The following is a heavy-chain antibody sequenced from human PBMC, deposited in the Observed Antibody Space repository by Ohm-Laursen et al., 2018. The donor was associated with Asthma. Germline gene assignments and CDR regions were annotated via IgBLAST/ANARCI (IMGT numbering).Heavy chain of an antibody. CDR3: ARGLVSGSCGSYLVDY. D-gene: IGHD1-26*01. CDR1: GYTFSRYS. V-gene: IGHV3-33*08. J-gene: IGHJ4*02. Sequence: SLRLSCAASGYTFSRYSIHWVRQIPGKGLEWVALLWCDGSHESYADSVKGRFTVSRDNSKSTLYLQMNSLRAEDTAFYYCARGLVSGSCGSYLVDYWGQGTLVTVSS. CDR2: LWCDGSHE.